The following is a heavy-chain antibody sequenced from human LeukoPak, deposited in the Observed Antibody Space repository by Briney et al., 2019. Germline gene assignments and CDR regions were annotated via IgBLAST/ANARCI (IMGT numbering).Heavy chain of an antibody. CDR1: GFTFSDYY. CDR3: ASTSRGYCSSTSCLYYYYYYMDV. J-gene: IGHJ6*03. V-gene: IGHV3-11*04. Sequence: PGGSLRLSCAASGFTFSDYYMSWIRQAPGKRLEWVSYISSSGSTIYYADSVKGRFTISRDNAKNSLYLQMNSLRAEDTAVYYCASTSRGYCSSTSCLYYYYYYMDVWGKGTTVTVSS. D-gene: IGHD2-2*01. CDR2: ISSSGSTI.